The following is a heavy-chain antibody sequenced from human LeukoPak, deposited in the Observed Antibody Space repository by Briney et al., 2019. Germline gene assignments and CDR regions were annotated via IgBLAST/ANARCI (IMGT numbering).Heavy chain of an antibody. V-gene: IGHV3-72*01. CDR1: GFTFSDTH. CDR2: SRNKANGYTT. CDR3: TRGYYFDY. J-gene: IGHJ4*02. Sequence: GGSLRLSCAVSGFTFSDTHMDWVRQAPGKGLEWVGRSRNKANGYTTEYAASVKGRFTISRDDSKNSLFLQMNSLKAEDTAVYYCTRGYYFDYWGQGTLVTVSS.